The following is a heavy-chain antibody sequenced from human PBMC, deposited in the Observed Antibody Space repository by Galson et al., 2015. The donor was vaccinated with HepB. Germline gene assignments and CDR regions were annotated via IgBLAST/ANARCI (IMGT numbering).Heavy chain of an antibody. J-gene: IGHJ5*02. D-gene: IGHD3-10*01. Sequence: SLRLSCASSGFMFSTYGMHWVRQAPGKGLEWVAVIFYDGSNRYYADSVKGRFTISRDNSKNTLYLQMNSVRAEDTAVCYCAKSESFGEDVDVAFDPWGQGTLVIVSS. V-gene: IGHV3-33*06. CDR2: IFYDGSNR. CDR3: AKSESFGEDVDVAFDP. CDR1: GFMFSTYG.